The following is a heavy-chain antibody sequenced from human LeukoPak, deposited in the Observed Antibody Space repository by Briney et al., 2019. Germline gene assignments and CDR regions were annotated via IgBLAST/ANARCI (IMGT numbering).Heavy chain of an antibody. J-gene: IGHJ4*02. CDR2: IYYSGST. V-gene: IGHV4-39*07. CDR1: GGSISSSSYY. D-gene: IGHD4-23*01. Sequence: PSETLSLTCTVSGGSISSSSYYWGWIRQPPGKGLEWIGSIYYSGSTYHNPSLKSRVTISVDTSKNQFSLKLSSVTAADTAVYYCARRADGGNVFDYWGQGTLVTVSS. CDR3: ARRADGGNVFDY.